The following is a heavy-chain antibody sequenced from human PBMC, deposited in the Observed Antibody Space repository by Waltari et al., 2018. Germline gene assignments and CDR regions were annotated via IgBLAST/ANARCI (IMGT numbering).Heavy chain of an antibody. CDR1: GFTFSSYA. J-gene: IGHJ4*02. CDR3: AKDRIDRLVKGDSAY. Sequence: EVQLLESGGGLVQPGGSLRLSCAASGFTFSSYAMSWVRQAPGKGLGWVSAISGSGGSTYYADSVKGRFTISRDNSKNTLYLQMNSLRAEDTAVYYCAKDRIDRLVKGDSAYWGQGTLVTVSS. V-gene: IGHV3-23*01. D-gene: IGHD2-21*02. CDR2: ISGSGGST.